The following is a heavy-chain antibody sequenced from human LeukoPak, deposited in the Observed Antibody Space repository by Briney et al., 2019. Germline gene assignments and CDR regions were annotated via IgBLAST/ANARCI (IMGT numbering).Heavy chain of an antibody. Sequence: GASVKVSCKASGYTFTGYYMHWVRQAPGQGLEWMGRINPNSGGTNYAQKFQGRVTMTKDTSISTAYMELSRLRSDDTAVYYCARGSSTLYYYDSSGYYHYWGGQGTLVTVSS. CDR2: INPNSGGT. CDR1: GYTFTGYY. J-gene: IGHJ4*02. D-gene: IGHD3-22*01. CDR3: ARGSSTLYYYDSSGYYHYW. V-gene: IGHV1-2*06.